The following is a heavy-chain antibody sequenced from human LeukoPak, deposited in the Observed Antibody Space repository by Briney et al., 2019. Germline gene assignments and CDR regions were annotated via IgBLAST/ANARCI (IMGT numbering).Heavy chain of an antibody. CDR1: GFTFSDNY. CDR3: ARVGLGSGFDY. Sequence: GGSLRLSCAASGFTFSDNYMTWVRQAPGKGLEWLSYISGNGGVIQYADSVKGRFTISRDNSKNTLYLQMGSLRAEDLAVYYCARVGLGSGFDYWGQGTLVTVSS. V-gene: IGHV3-11*04. J-gene: IGHJ4*02. D-gene: IGHD1-26*01. CDR2: ISGNGGVI.